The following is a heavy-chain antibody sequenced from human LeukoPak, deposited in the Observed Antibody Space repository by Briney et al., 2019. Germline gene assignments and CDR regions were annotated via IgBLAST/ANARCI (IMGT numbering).Heavy chain of an antibody. CDR1: GFTFSSYA. D-gene: IGHD3-22*01. CDR3: ARRIYDSSGYYYDY. V-gene: IGHV3-23*01. Sequence: GGYLRLSCAASGFTFSSYAMSWVRQAPGKGLEWVSAISGSGGSTYYADSVKGRFTISRDNSKNTLYLQMNSLRAEDTAVYYCARRIYDSSGYYYDYWGQGTMVTVSS. J-gene: IGHJ3*01. CDR2: ISGSGGST.